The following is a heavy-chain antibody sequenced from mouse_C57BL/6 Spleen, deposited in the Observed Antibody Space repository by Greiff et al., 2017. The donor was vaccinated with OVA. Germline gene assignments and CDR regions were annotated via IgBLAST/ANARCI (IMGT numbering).Heavy chain of an antibody. CDR2: IYPGSGST. J-gene: IGHJ4*01. Sequence: QVQLQQPGAELVKPGASVKMSCKASGYTFTSYWITWVTQRPGQGLEWIGDIYPGSGSTNYNEKFKRKATMTVDTSSSTAYMQLSSLTSEDSAVYYCARQLRPHYYAMDYWGQGTSVTVSS. CDR1: GYTFTSYW. D-gene: IGHD3-2*02. CDR3: ARQLRPHYYAMDY. V-gene: IGHV1-55*01.